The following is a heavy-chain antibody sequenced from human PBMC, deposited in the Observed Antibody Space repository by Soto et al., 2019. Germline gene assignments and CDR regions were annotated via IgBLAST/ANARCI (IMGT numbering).Heavy chain of an antibody. CDR2: IKQDGSEK. J-gene: IGHJ6*02. CDR3: ARDNKLIGVGPAAPTYYYGMDD. V-gene: IGHV3-7*01. D-gene: IGHD2-2*01. Sequence: GESLRLSCAASGFTFSSYWMGWVRQAPGKGLEWVANIKQDGSEKYYVDSVKGRFTISRDNAKNSLYLQMNSLRAEDTAVYYCARDNKLIGVGPAAPTYYYGMDDWGQRTTVTV. CDR1: GFTFSSYW.